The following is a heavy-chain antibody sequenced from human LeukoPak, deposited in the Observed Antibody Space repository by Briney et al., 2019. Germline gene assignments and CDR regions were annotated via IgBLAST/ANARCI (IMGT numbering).Heavy chain of an antibody. CDR3: ARVWESSFDH. D-gene: IGHD3-16*02. V-gene: IGHV3-53*01. Sequence: PGASLRLSCAASGFTVSTDHMSWVRQAPGKGLEWVAIVYGEEWVAISYSGGTSQYAECVKGRFTISRDNSRNTLSLQMTSLRAEDTALYYCARVWESSFDHWGQGTLATLPS. CDR2: VYGEEWVAISYSGGTS. CDR1: GFTVSTDH. J-gene: IGHJ4*02.